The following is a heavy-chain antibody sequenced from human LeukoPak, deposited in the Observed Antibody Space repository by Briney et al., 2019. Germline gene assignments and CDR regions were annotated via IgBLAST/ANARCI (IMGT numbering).Heavy chain of an antibody. CDR1: GFTFSSYG. J-gene: IGHJ6*02. CDR2: ISYDGSNK. CDR3: AKSLSTGTRKKTYYYYGMDV. D-gene: IGHD1-7*01. Sequence: PGGSLRLSCAASGFTFSSYGMHWVRQAPGEGLEWVAVISYDGSNKYYADSVKGRFTISRDNSKNTLYLQMNSLRAEDTAVYYCAKSLSTGTRKKTYYYYGMDVWGQGTTVTVSS. V-gene: IGHV3-30*18.